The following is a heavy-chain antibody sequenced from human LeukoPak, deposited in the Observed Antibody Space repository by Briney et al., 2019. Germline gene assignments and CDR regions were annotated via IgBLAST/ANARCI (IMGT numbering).Heavy chain of an antibody. CDR2: ILYDGSKK. CDR3: ARELWFGTHNWFDP. V-gene: IGHV3-30*02. Sequence: GGSLRLSCSASGFTFSRFGMHWVRQAPGQGLEWVAFILYDGSKKYYADSVKGRFTISRDNSKNTLSLQMNSLRGEDTALYYCARELWFGTHNWFDPWGQGTLVTVSS. CDR1: GFTFSRFG. J-gene: IGHJ5*02. D-gene: IGHD3-10*01.